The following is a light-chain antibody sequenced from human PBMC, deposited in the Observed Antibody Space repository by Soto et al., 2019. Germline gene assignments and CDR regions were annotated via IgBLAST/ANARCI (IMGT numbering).Light chain of an antibody. Sequence: DIQMTQSPSSLCASVGDRVTITCRASQSISSYLNWYQQKPGKAPKLLIYAASSLQSGVPSRFSVSGSGTDFTLTISSLQPEDFATYYCQQSYSTPITFGQGTRLE. J-gene: IGKJ5*01. CDR1: QSISSY. CDR2: AAS. V-gene: IGKV1-39*01. CDR3: QQSYSTPIT.